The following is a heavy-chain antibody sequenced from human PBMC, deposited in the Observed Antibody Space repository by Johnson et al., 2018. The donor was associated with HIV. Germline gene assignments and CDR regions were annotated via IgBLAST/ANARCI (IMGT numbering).Heavy chain of an antibody. CDR1: GFTFSNYW. Sequence: VQLVESGGGLVKPGGSLRLSCAASGFTFSNYWMSWVRQAPWKGLEWLANIKEDGSEDYYVDSLKGRFTISRDNAQNALYLQMDNLRAEDSAVYYCTRDGVYSSPHDAFDIWGQGTVVTVSS. CDR3: TRDGVYSSPHDAFDI. D-gene: IGHD6-13*01. CDR2: IKEDGSED. V-gene: IGHV3-7*05. J-gene: IGHJ3*02.